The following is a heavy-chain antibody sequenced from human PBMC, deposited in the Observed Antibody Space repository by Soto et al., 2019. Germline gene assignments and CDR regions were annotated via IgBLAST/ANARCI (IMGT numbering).Heavy chain of an antibody. CDR1: GFTFSSYA. Sequence: GGSLRLSCAASGFTFSSYAMHWVRQAPGKGLEWVAVISYDGSNKYYADSVKGRFTISRDNSKNTLYLQMNSLRAEDTAVYYCARDSSTAVAGTTPLYYYYGMDVWGQGTTVTVSS. CDR2: ISYDGSNK. CDR3: ARDSSTAVAGTTPLYYYYGMDV. D-gene: IGHD6-19*01. V-gene: IGHV3-30-3*01. J-gene: IGHJ6*02.